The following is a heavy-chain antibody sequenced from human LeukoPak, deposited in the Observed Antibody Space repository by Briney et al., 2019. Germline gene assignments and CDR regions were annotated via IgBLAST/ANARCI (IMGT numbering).Heavy chain of an antibody. J-gene: IGHJ5*02. CDR3: ARSGSSWYSWFDP. CDR1: GGTFSSYA. D-gene: IGHD6-13*01. Sequence: SVKVSCKASGGTFSSYAISWVRQAPGQGLEWMGRIIPIFGTANYPQKFQGRVTITTDESTSTAYLELSSLRSEDAAVYYCARSGSSWYSWFDPWGQGTLVTVSS. CDR2: IIPIFGTA. V-gene: IGHV1-69*05.